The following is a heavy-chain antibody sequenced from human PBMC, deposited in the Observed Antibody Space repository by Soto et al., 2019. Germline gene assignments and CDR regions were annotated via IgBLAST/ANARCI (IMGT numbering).Heavy chain of an antibody. CDR1: GGSFSGYY. CDR3: ARREYKLPRRVCWFDP. V-gene: IGHV4-34*01. Sequence: SETLSLTCAVYGGSFSGYYWSWIRQPPGKGLEWIGEINHSGSTNYNPSLNSRVTISVDTSKNQFSLKLSSVTAADTAVYYCARREYKLPRRVCWFDPWGQGTLVTVSS. D-gene: IGHD2-2*01. J-gene: IGHJ5*02. CDR2: INHSGST.